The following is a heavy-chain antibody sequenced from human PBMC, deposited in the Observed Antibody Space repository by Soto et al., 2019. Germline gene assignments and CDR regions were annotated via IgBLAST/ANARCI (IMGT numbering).Heavy chain of an antibody. Sequence: PSETLSLTCTVSRGSISSGTNYWAWIRQPPGKGLEWIANIYYSGSTNYNPSLKSRVTISLDTSKNQVSLKLSSVTAADTAVYYCARAPRPHDYGDYVLDYWGQGTLVTVSS. CDR1: RGSISSGTNY. D-gene: IGHD4-17*01. CDR3: ARAPRPHDYGDYVLDY. J-gene: IGHJ4*02. V-gene: IGHV4-39*07. CDR2: IYYSGST.